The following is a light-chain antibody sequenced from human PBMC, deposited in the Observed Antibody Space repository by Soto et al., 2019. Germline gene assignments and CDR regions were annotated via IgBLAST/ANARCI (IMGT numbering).Light chain of an antibody. CDR3: AAWDDSLFGMV. J-gene: IGLJ2*01. CDR1: SSNIGSNT. CDR2: SDN. Sequence: QSVLTQPPSASGTPGQRVTISCFGASSNIGSNTVSWYHHLPGTAPKLVIYSDNQRPSGVPDRFSGSRSGTSASLAISGLQSEDEADYYCAAWDDSLFGMVFGGGTKLTVL. V-gene: IGLV1-44*01.